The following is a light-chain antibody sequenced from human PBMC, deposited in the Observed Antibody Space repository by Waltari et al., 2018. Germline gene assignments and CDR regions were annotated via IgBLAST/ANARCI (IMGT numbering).Light chain of an antibody. CDR3: QQYADLPPYN. Sequence: DIGMTQSPGTLSASPGDSATLSCRVSQTVSTNLAWYQQKPAQAPRLLIYDASTRVTGVPARFSGSGSGTDFTLTIASLQSEDFGVYYCQQYADLPPYNFGQGTKLEI. V-gene: IGKV3-15*01. CDR1: QTVSTN. CDR2: DAS. J-gene: IGKJ2*01.